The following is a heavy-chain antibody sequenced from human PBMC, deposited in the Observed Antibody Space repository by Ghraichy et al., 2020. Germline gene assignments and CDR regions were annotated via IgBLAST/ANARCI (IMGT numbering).Heavy chain of an antibody. CDR3: ARHYDSSGYYFAY. D-gene: IGHD3-22*01. CDR1: GGSISSYY. CDR2: IYYSGST. Sequence: SETLSLTCTVSGGSISSYYWSWIRQPPGKGLEWIGYIYYSGSTNYNPSLKSRVTISVDTSKNQFSLKLSSVTAADTAVYYCARHYDSSGYYFAYWGQGTLVTVSS. V-gene: IGHV4-59*08. J-gene: IGHJ4*02.